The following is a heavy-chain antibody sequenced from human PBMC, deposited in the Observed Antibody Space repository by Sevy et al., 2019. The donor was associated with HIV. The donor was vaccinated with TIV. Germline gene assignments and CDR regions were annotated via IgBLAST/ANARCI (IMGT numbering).Heavy chain of an antibody. V-gene: IGHV3-11*01. D-gene: IGHD2-2*01. CDR3: ARHIVVVPAAITLPIYYYYGMDV. Sequence: GGSLRLSCAASGFTLSDYYMSWIRQAPGKGLEWVSYISSSGSTIYYADSVKGRFTISRDNAKNSLYLQMNGLRAEDTAVYYCARHIVVVPAAITLPIYYYYGMDVWGQGTTVTVSS. CDR2: ISSSGSTI. J-gene: IGHJ6*02. CDR1: GFTLSDYY.